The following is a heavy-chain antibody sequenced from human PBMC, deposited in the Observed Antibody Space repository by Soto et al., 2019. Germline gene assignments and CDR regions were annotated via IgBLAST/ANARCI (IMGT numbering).Heavy chain of an antibody. CDR3: ARATILVVPAAPFDY. D-gene: IGHD2-2*01. CDR2: IKQDGSGK. J-gene: IGHJ4*02. CDR1: GFTFSSDW. V-gene: IGHV3-7*03. Sequence: PGGSLRLSCAASGFTFSSDWMSWVRQAPGKGLEWVAKIKQDGSGKYYVDSVKGRFTISRDNAKTSLYLQMNSLRAEDTAVYYCARATILVVPAAPFDYWGQGTLVTVSS.